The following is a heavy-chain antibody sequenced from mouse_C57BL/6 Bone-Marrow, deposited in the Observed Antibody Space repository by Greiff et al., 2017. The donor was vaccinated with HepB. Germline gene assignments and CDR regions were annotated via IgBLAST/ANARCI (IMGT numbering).Heavy chain of an antibody. CDR2: IYPSDSET. CDR3: ASGYYGSSLFAY. D-gene: IGHD1-1*01. Sequence: QVQLQQPGAELVRPGSSVKLSCKASGYTFTSYWMDWVKQRPGRGLEWIGNIYPSDSETHYNQKFKDKATLTVDKSSSTAYMQLSSLTSEDSAVYYCASGYYGSSLFAYWGQGTLVTVSA. CDR1: GYTFTSYW. V-gene: IGHV1-61*01. J-gene: IGHJ3*01.